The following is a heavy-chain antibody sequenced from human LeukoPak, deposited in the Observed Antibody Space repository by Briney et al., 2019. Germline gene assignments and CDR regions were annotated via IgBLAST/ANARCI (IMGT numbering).Heavy chain of an antibody. CDR2: IYSGDST. D-gene: IGHD6-19*01. CDR3: ARGPYSSGWWRSYFDY. J-gene: IGHJ4*02. V-gene: IGHV3-53*01. Sequence: GGSLRLSCAASGFTVSRNYMSWVRQAPGKGLEWVSVIYSGDSTYYADSVKGRFTISRDNSKNTLYLQMNSLRVEDTAVYYCARGPYSSGWWRSYFDYWGQGTLVTVSS. CDR1: GFTVSRNY.